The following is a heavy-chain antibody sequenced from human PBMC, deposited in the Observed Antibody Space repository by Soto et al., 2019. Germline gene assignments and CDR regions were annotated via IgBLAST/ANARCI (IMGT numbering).Heavy chain of an antibody. V-gene: IGHV3-30*01. D-gene: IGHD2-15*01. J-gene: IGHJ4*02. CDR3: ARDPRDTMSTPVLCD. CDR1: GFTFSNFA. Sequence: QVQLVESGGGVVQPGKSLTLSCAGSGFTFSNFAIHWVRQAPGKGLEWVAVISYLDGTNKYYADSVKGRLTISRENSKGPVYLQMNSLRPEDTAIYHCARDPRDTMSTPVLCDWGQGTLVTVSS. CDR2: ISYLDGTNK.